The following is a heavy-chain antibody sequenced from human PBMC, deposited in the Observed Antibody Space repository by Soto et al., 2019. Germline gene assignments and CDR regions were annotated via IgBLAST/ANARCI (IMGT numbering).Heavy chain of an antibody. D-gene: IGHD3-9*01. V-gene: IGHV4-34*01. CDR3: SRRYYDILTGYYKNFFDY. CDR1: GGSFSGYY. Sequence: SETLSLTCAVYGGSFSGYYWSWIRQPPGKGLEWIGEINHSGSTNYNPSLKSRVTISVDTSKNQFSLKLSSVTAADTAVYYCSRRYYDILTGYYKNFFDYWGQGTLVTVSS. J-gene: IGHJ4*02. CDR2: INHSGST.